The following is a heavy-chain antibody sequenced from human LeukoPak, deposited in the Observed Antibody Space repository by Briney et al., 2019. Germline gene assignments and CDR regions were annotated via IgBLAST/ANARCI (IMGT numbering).Heavy chain of an antibody. CDR2: IKQDGSEI. CDR1: RFISSLVW. Sequence: GGSLRLSGAASRFISSLVWMGCDRQAPGRGLQWVASIKQDGSEIYYVDSVKGRFSISRDNDKNSLSLQMNSLRAEDAVVYYCARGHGGGWFWYFDYWGQGTLVTVSS. D-gene: IGHD2-15*01. J-gene: IGHJ4*02. CDR3: ARGHGGGWFWYFDY. V-gene: IGHV3-7*02.